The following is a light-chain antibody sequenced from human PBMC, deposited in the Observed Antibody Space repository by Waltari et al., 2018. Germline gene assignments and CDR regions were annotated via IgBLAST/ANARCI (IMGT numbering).Light chain of an antibody. CDR3: QAWDSSTAVV. J-gene: IGLJ2*01. V-gene: IGLV3-1*01. CDR1: KLGDKY. Sequence: SYELTQPPSVSVSPGQPASITCSGDKLGDKYACWYQQKPGQSPVLVIYQDSKRPSGIPERFSGSNSGNTATLTISGTQAMDEADYYCQAWDSSTAVVFGGGTKLTVL. CDR2: QDS.